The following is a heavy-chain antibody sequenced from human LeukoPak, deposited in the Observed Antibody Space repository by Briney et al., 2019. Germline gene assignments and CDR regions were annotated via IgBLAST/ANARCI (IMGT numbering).Heavy chain of an antibody. CDR1: GFTFSSYG. CDR3: AKDGVGGGYCSSTSCPDAFDI. D-gene: IGHD2-2*01. V-gene: IGHV3-30*18. Sequence: GGSLRLSCAASGFTFSSYGMHWVRQAPGKGLEWVAIISYDGSNKYYADSVKGRFTISRDNSKNTLYLQMNSLRAEDTAVYYCAKDGVGGGYCSSTSCPDAFDIWGQGTMVTVSS. CDR2: ISYDGSNK. J-gene: IGHJ3*02.